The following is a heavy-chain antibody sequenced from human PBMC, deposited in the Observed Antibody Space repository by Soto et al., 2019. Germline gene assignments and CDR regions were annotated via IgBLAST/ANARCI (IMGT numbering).Heavy chain of an antibody. CDR3: ARVCSGGSCYGFYFDY. V-gene: IGHV4-61*01. D-gene: IGHD2-15*01. CDR1: GGSVSSGSYY. Sequence: SETLSLTCTVSGGSVSSGSYYWSWIRQPPGKGLEWIGYIYYSGSTNYNPSLKSRVTISVDTSKNQFSLKLSSVTAADTAVYYCARVCSGGSCYGFYFDYWGQGTLVTVSA. CDR2: IYYSGST. J-gene: IGHJ4*02.